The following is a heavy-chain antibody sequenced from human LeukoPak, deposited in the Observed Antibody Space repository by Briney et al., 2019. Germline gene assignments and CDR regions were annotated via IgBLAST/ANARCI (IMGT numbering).Heavy chain of an antibody. CDR3: AKSKPFYCGGDCYFDY. V-gene: IGHV3-53*01. J-gene: IGHJ4*02. D-gene: IGHD2-21*02. CDR1: GFTVSSNY. CDR2: IYSGGST. Sequence: PGGSLRLSCAASGFTVSSNYMSWVRQAPGKGLEWVSVIYSGGSTYYADSVKGRFTISRDNSKNTLYLQMNSLRAEDTAVYYCAKSKPFYCGGDCYFDYWGQGTLVTVSS.